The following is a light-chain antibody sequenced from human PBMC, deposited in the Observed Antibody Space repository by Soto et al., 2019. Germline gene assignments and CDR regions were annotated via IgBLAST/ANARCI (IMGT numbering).Light chain of an antibody. CDR1: QSISSW. CDR2: DAS. V-gene: IGKV1-5*01. Sequence: DIELTQSPSTLCASVGDRVTITCRASQSISSWLAWYQQKPGKAPKLLIYDASSLESGVPSRFSGSGSGTEFTLTISSLQPDDFATYYCQQYNSYWTFGQGTKLDIK. J-gene: IGKJ1*01. CDR3: QQYNSYWT.